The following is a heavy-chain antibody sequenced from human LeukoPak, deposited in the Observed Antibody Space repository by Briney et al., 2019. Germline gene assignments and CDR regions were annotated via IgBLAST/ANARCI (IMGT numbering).Heavy chain of an antibody. CDR2: ISSDGSDK. CDR3: VRDRSGTYLDY. D-gene: IGHD1-1*01. CDR1: GFTFSPHA. J-gene: IGHJ4*02. V-gene: IGHV3-30*14. Sequence: GGSLRLSCAASGFTFSPHAMHWVRQAPGKGLKWVAVISSDGSDKYYADSVQGRFTISRDNSKDIFYLQMNSLRVEDTAVYYCVRDRSGTYLDYWGQGTLVTVSS.